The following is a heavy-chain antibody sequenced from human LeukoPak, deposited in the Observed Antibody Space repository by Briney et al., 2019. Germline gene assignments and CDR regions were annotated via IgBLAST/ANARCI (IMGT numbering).Heavy chain of an antibody. CDR3: ARGPLNWNQAVIDH. Sequence: ASVKVSCKASGYTFTSYYFHWVRQAPGQGLEWMGVINPSPGSTAYAQKFQGRVTMTRDTPTSTVYMELSSLRSEDTAVSFCARGPLNWNQAVIDHWGQGTLVTVSS. J-gene: IGHJ4*02. CDR1: GYTFTSYY. V-gene: IGHV1-46*01. D-gene: IGHD1-1*01. CDR2: INPSPGST.